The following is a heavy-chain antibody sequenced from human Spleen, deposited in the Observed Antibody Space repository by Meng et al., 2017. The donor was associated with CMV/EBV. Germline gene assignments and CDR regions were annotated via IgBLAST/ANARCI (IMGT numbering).Heavy chain of an antibody. CDR3: ARNSHSYSSKGWFDP. CDR1: GGSFSGYY. Sequence: QGHLQQWGAGLLKTSETLSLTCAGDGGSFSGYYWSWIRQPPGKGLEWIGEINHSGSTNYNPSLKSRVTISVDTSKNQFSLKLSSVTAADTAVYYCARNSHSYSSKGWFDPWGQGTLVTVSS. J-gene: IGHJ5*02. D-gene: IGHD6-13*01. CDR2: INHSGST. V-gene: IGHV4-34*01.